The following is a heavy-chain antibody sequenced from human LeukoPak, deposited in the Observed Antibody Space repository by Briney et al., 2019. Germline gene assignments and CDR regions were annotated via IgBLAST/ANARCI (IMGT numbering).Heavy chain of an antibody. J-gene: IGHJ4*02. Sequence: PSGTLSLTCAVYGGSFRGYYWSWLRQPPGKGLEWIGEINHSGSTNYNPSLKSRVTISVDTSKNQFSLKLSSATAADTPVYYCTRVGYDILTGYYKSYFDYWGQGTLVTVSS. CDR3: TRVGYDILTGYYKSYFDY. CDR2: INHSGST. CDR1: GGSFRGYY. V-gene: IGHV4-34*01. D-gene: IGHD3-9*01.